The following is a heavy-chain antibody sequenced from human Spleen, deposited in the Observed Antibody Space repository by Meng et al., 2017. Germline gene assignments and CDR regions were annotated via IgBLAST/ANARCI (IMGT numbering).Heavy chain of an antibody. CDR1: GDSITNHNW. D-gene: IGHD6-19*01. CDR3: VRSSDWGRRGFDP. Sequence: QVQLRESGPALVKPSETLSHTCAVSGDSITNHNWWAWVRQPPGKGLEWIGEIPHRGSSAYNPSLKSRVSMSIDKSKSQFSLGLRSVTVAETAVYYCVRSSDWGRRGFDPWGQGTLVTVSS. V-gene: IGHV4-4*02. CDR2: IPHRGSS. J-gene: IGHJ5*02.